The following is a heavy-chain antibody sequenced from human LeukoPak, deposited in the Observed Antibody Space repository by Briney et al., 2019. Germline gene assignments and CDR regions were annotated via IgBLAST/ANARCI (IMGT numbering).Heavy chain of an antibody. CDR1: GFTFSSYS. J-gene: IGHJ3*02. CDR2: ISSSSSYI. V-gene: IGHV3-21*01. Sequence: GGSLRLSCAASGFTFSSYSMNWVRQAPGKGLEWASSISSSSSYIYYADSVKGRFTISRDNAKNSLYLQMNSLRAEDTAVYYCARVLGTYSGSNNAFDIWGQGTMVTVSS. CDR3: ARVLGTYSGSNNAFDI. D-gene: IGHD1-26*01.